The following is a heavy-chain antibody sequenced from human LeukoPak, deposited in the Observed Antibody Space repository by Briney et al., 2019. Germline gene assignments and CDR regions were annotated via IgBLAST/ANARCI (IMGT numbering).Heavy chain of an antibody. D-gene: IGHD5-18*01. V-gene: IGHV3-30-3*01. Sequence: PGGSLRLSCAASGFTFGNYAMHWVRQAPGKGLEWVAVISYDGSNKYYADSVKGRFTISRDNSKNTLYLQMNSLRAEDTAVYYCARDGMDTAMVTFDYWGQGTLVTVSS. CDR2: ISYDGSNK. CDR3: ARDGMDTAMVTFDY. J-gene: IGHJ4*02. CDR1: GFTFGNYA.